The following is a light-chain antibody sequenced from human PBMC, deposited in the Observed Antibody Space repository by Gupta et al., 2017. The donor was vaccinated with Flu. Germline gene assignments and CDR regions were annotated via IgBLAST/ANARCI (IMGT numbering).Light chain of an antibody. CDR2: DVT. V-gene: IGLV2-11*01. CDR1: SNDVGGSHR. Sequence: QSAPTQARSVSGSPGQSVTISCTGSSNDVGGSHRVSWYQQRPGKAPKLILYDVTERPSGVPDRFSGSKSGNTASLTISGLQADDEADYYCSSHAGRVTWVFGTGTTVTVL. J-gene: IGLJ1*01. CDR3: SSHAGRVTWV.